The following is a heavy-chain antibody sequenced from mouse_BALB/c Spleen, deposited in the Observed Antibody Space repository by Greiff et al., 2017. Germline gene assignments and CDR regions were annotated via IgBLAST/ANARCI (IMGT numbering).Heavy chain of an antibody. J-gene: IGHJ3*01. CDR2: ISYSGST. D-gene: IGHD1-1*01. V-gene: IGHV3-2*02. CDR3: ARGYYGSSYSAWFAY. CDR1: GYSITSDYA. Sequence: VQLKESGPGLVKPSQSLSLTCTVTGYSITSDYAWNWIRQFPGNKLEWMGYISYSGSTSYNPSLKSRISITRDTSKNQFFLQLNSVTTEDTATYYCARGYYGSSYSAWFAYWGQGTLVTVSA.